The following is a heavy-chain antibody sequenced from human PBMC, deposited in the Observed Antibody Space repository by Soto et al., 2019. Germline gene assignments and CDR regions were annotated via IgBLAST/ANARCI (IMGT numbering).Heavy chain of an antibody. CDR2: ISYDGSNK. V-gene: IGHV3-30-3*01. D-gene: IGHD6-6*01. CDR1: GFTFSSYA. CDR3: ARQYSSSSVYYYYGMDV. J-gene: IGHJ6*02. Sequence: QVPLVESGGGVVQPGRSLRLSCAASGFTFSSYAMHWVRQAPGKGLEWVAVISYDGSNKYYADSVKGRFTISRDNSKNTLYLQMNSLRAEDTAVYYCARQYSSSSVYYYYGMDVWGQGTTVTVSS.